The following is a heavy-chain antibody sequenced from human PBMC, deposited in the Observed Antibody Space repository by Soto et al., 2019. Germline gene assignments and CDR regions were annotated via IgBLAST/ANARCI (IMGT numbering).Heavy chain of an antibody. CDR1: GGSISSAGYY. CDR2: IYNSGSL. D-gene: IGHD1-1*01. CDR3: ARYKFPNGLDL. V-gene: IGHV4-30-2*01. J-gene: IGHJ6*02. Sequence: SETLSLTCGVSGGSISSAGYYWGWIPQPKGKTLEWIGYIYNSGSLAYNPSLKTRVTISLDRAKNQFSLKLISVTAADTALYYCARYKFPNGLDLWGQGTTVTAP.